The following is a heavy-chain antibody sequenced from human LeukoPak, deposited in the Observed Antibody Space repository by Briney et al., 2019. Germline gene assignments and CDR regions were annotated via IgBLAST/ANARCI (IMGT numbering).Heavy chain of an antibody. CDR1: GGSVSSGSYY. V-gene: IGHV4-61*01. CDR2: IYYSGST. D-gene: IGHD6-13*01. Sequence: SETLSLTCTVSGGSVSSGSYYWSWIRQPPGKGLEWIGYIYYSGSTNYNPSLKSRVTISVDTSKNQFSLKLSSVTAADTAVYYCAREVGAAAGTDGGGYYYGMDVWGKGTTVTVSS. CDR3: AREVGAAAGTDGGGYYYGMDV. J-gene: IGHJ6*04.